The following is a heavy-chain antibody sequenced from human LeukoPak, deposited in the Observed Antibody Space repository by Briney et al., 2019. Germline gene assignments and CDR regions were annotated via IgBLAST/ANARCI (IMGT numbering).Heavy chain of an antibody. J-gene: IGHJ5*02. Sequence: GGSLRLSCAASGFTVSSNYMTWVRQAPGKGLEWVSLIYSGGSSYYIDSVKGRFTISRDTSKNTLYLQMNSLRAEDTAVYYCARVKVVVVPAAMVWFDPWGQGTLVTVSS. CDR3: ARVKVVVVPAAMVWFDP. CDR2: IYSGGSS. D-gene: IGHD2-2*01. CDR1: GFTVSSNY. V-gene: IGHV3-53*01.